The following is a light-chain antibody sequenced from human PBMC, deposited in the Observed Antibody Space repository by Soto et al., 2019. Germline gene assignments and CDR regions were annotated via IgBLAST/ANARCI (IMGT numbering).Light chain of an antibody. V-gene: IGKV3-20*01. Sequence: EIVLTQSPGTLSLSPGERATLSCRASQSVSTSQLSWHQQKPGPAPILLIYGATTRATSPPDRFSSSWSGKVITLTISRLEADYFACYYCQQYLRPPFTFGQGTRLEIK. CDR3: QQYLRPPFT. CDR1: QSVSTSQ. CDR2: GAT. J-gene: IGKJ5*01.